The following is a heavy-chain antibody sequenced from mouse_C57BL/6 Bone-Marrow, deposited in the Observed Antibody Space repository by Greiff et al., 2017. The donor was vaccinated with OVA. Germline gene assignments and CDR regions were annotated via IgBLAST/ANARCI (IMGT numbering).Heavy chain of an antibody. Sequence: EVQLQQSGPELVKPGASVKISCKASGYSFTDYNMNWVKQRNGKSLEWIGVINPNYGTTSYNQKFKGKATLTVDQSTSTAYMQLNSLTSEDSAVYYCAFYYGSSYRYFDVWGTGTTVTVSS. D-gene: IGHD1-1*01. CDR1: GYSFTDYN. CDR2: INPNYGTT. V-gene: IGHV1-39*01. J-gene: IGHJ1*03. CDR3: AFYYGSSYRYFDV.